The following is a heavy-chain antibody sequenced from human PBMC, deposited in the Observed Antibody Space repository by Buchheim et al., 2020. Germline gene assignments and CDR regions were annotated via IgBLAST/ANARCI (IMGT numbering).Heavy chain of an antibody. D-gene: IGHD2-2*01. Sequence: QVQLVESGGGVVQPGGSLRLSCAASGFIFSQYGMHWVRQAPGEGLEWLAFISADGSNKHYADSVKGRFTISRDNSKNSLYLQMSSLRAEDTAVYYCARQADCISTSCRQESWGQGTL. CDR3: ARQADCISTSCRQES. V-gene: IGHV3-30*07. CDR2: ISADGSNK. J-gene: IGHJ4*02. CDR1: GFIFSQYG.